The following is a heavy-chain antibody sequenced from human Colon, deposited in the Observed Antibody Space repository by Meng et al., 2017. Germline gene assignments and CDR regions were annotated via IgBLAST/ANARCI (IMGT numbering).Heavy chain of an antibody. Sequence: SVKVSCKASGGTFSSYAISWVRQAPGQGLEWMGGIISIFGTANYAQKFQGRVTITADESTSTAYMELSSLRSEDTAVYYCARGSSGYYYVDYWGQGTLVTVSS. CDR3: ARGSSGYYYVDY. CDR2: IISIFGTA. J-gene: IGHJ4*02. D-gene: IGHD3-22*01. V-gene: IGHV1-69*13. CDR1: GGTFSSYA.